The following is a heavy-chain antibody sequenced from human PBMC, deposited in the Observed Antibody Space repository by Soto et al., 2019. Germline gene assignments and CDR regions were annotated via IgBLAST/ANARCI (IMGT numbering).Heavy chain of an antibody. Sequence: EVQLLESGGGLVQPGGSLRLSCAASGFTFSSYAMSWVRQAPGKGLEWISAVSGSGGSTYYADSVKGGFTISRDNSKDTLYLQMNNLRAEDTAVYYCAKPPDDNWNHYWGQGTLVTVSS. CDR3: AKPPDDNWNHY. CDR2: VSGSGGST. J-gene: IGHJ4*02. CDR1: GFTFSSYA. D-gene: IGHD1-20*01. V-gene: IGHV3-23*01.